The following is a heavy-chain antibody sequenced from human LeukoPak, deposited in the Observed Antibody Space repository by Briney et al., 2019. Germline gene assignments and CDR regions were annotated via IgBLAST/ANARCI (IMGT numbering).Heavy chain of an antibody. CDR1: GSTFSGSA. D-gene: IGHD3-16*01. CDR2: IRSKANSYAT. CDR3: ARVVWAYYFDY. Sequence: RTGGSLRLSCAASGSTFSGSAMHWVRQASGKGLEWVGRIRSKANSYATAYAASVQGRFTISRDDSKNTAYLQMNSLRAEDTAVYYCARVVWAYYFDYWGQGTLVTVSS. J-gene: IGHJ4*02. V-gene: IGHV3-73*01.